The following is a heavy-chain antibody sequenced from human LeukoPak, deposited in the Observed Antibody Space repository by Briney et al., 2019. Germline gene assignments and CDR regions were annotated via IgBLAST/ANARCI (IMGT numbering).Heavy chain of an antibody. CDR3: LAGGGY. Sequence: GGSLRLSYAASGLTFRTHWMNWVRLAPGKGLEWVANIKPDGSETYYVDSVKGRFTVTRDNAQSSLHLQVDSLRGEDTAVYYCLAGGGYWGQGTLVTVSS. CDR1: GLTFRTHW. J-gene: IGHJ4*02. CDR2: IKPDGSET. D-gene: IGHD3-10*01. V-gene: IGHV3-7*01.